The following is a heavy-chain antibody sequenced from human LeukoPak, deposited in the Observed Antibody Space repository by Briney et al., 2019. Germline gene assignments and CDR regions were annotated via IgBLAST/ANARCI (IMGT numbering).Heavy chain of an antibody. D-gene: IGHD2-15*01. Sequence: SETLSLTCTVSGGSISNNFWSWIRQPPGKGLQWIGYIYHSGSTNYNPSLKSRVTISVDTSKNQISLQLNSVTPEDTAVYYCGRDLWPVALHWFDPWGQGSLVTVSS. CDR2: IYHSGST. CDR3: GRDLWPVALHWFDP. J-gene: IGHJ5*02. CDR1: GGSISNNF. V-gene: IGHV4-59*12.